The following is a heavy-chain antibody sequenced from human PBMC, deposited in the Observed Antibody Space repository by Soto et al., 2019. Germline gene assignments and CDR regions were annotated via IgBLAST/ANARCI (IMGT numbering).Heavy chain of an antibody. D-gene: IGHD3-22*01. Sequence: EVQLLESGGGLVQPGGSLRLSCAASGFTFSSYAMSWVRQAPGKGLEWVSAISGSGGSTYYADSVKGRVTISRDNSNNTLYLQMNSLRAEDTAVYYCAKDDYDSSGYYYESGLYYFDYWGQGTLVTVSS. V-gene: IGHV3-23*01. J-gene: IGHJ4*02. CDR3: AKDDYDSSGYYYESGLYYFDY. CDR2: ISGSGGST. CDR1: GFTFSSYA.